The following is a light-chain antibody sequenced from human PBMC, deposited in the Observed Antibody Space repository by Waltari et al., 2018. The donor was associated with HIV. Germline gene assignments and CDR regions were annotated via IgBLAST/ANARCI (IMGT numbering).Light chain of an antibody. CDR3: SSHTSSNTLV. CDR2: EVS. V-gene: IGLV2-14*01. Sequence: QSALTQPASVSGSPGQSITISCSGPSSDVGFYNYVSWYQQHPGKVPKLIIYEVSNRPSGVSYRFSGSKSGDMASLTISGLQAEDEADYYCSSHTSSNTLVFGGGTKLTVL. CDR1: SSDVGFYNY. J-gene: IGLJ2*01.